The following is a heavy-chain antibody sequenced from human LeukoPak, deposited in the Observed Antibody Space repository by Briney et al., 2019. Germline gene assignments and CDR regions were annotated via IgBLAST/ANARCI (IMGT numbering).Heavy chain of an antibody. CDR2: MNPNSGNT. V-gene: IGHV1-8*01. J-gene: IGHJ4*02. Sequence: ASVKVSCKASGYTFTSYDINWVRQATGQGLEWMGWMNPNSGNTGYAQKFQGRVTMTRNTSISTAYMELSSLRSEDTAVYYCARGQWSHSGVYFDYWGQGTLVTVSS. CDR1: GYTFTSYD. CDR3: ARGQWSHSGVYFDY. D-gene: IGHD2-15*01.